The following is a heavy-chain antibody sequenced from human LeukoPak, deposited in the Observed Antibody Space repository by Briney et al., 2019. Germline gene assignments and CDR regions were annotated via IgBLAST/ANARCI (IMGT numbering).Heavy chain of an antibody. CDR1: GFTFSSYG. CDR3: ARDKLAAFDI. Sequence: GGSLRLSCAASGFTFSSYGMHWVRQAPGKGLEWVAFIRYDGSNKYYADSVKGRFTISRDNSKNTLYLQMNSLRAEDTAVYYCARDKLAAFDIWGQGTMVTVSS. CDR2: IRYDGSNK. J-gene: IGHJ3*02. V-gene: IGHV3-30*02.